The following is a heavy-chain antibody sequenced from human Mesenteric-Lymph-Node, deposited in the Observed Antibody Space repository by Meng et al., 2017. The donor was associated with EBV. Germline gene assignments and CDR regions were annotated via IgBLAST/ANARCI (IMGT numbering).Heavy chain of an antibody. D-gene: IGHD4-11*01. CDR3: ARGKTVGRSPWFDP. CDR2: SNQSGST. CDR1: GGSFSDYY. Sequence: QVQLQQWGAGLLKPAGTLSLTCAVYGGSFSDYYWTWIRQPPGKGLEWIGESNQSGSTSYNPSLKSRVTISVDTSQNQFSLKLSSVTAADTAVYYCARGKTVGRSPWFDPWGQGTLVTVSS. J-gene: IGHJ5*02. V-gene: IGHV4-34*01.